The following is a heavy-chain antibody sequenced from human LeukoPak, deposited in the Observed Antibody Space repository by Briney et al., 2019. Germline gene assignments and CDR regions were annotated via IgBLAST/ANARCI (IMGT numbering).Heavy chain of an antibody. CDR1: GYSISTGYY. CDR2: FYHGGST. J-gene: IGHJ2*01. V-gene: IGHV4-38-2*02. CDR3: ASRTAATLGWYFDL. Sequence: PSETLSLTCTVSGYSISTGYYWDWIRQPPGKGLEWIGTFYHGGSTYYNPSLKSRVTISVDTSKNQFSLKLSSVTAADTAVYYCASRTAATLGWYFDLWGHGTLVTVSS. D-gene: IGHD1-26*01.